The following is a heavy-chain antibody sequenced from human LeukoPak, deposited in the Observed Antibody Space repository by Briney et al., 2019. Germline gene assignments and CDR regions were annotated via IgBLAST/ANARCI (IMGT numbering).Heavy chain of an antibody. J-gene: IGHJ4*02. CDR1: GFTFGAYY. Sequence: GGSLRLSCAASGFTFGAYYMTWVRQAPGKGQEWVSNIKQDGSEKYYVDSVKGRFTISRDNANNSLYLQMNSLRAEDTAVYYCARMSGIAVAAIWISYFDYWGQGTLVTVSS. V-gene: IGHV3-7*03. CDR3: ARMSGIAVAAIWISYFDY. CDR2: IKQDGSEK. D-gene: IGHD6-19*01.